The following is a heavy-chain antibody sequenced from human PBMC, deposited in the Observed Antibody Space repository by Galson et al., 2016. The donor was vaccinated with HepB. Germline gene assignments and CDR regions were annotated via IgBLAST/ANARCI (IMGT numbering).Heavy chain of an antibody. J-gene: IGHJ4*02. Sequence: SLRLSGAASGFTFSSYWMVWVRLAPGVGLEWVANINEEGSANTYVDSVKGRLTISSDNVKNSLYLQMNSQRVEDTAVYFRAREPFTSPWDYWGQGTLVTVSS. CDR3: AREPFTSPWDY. CDR1: GFTFSSYW. CDR2: INEEGSAN. D-gene: IGHD2-2*01. V-gene: IGHV3-7*03.